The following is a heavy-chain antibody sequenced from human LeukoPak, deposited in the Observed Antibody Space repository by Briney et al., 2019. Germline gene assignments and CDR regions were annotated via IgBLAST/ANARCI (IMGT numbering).Heavy chain of an antibody. J-gene: IGHJ4*02. D-gene: IGHD2-2*01. CDR3: AKIRPLVDCSRISCYGFHY. CDR2: ITESGSDT. CDR1: GFTFSNVW. V-gene: IGHV3-23*01. Sequence: GGSLRLSCAASGFTFSNVWMTWVRQAPGKGLEWVSAITESGSDTYYADSVKGRFTISRDNSKNTLYLHMNSLRAEDTAVYYCAKIRPLVDCSRISCYGFHYWGQGTLVTVSS.